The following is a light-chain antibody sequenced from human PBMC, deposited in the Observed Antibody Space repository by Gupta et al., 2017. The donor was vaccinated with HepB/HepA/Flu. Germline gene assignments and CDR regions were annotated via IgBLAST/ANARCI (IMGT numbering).Light chain of an antibody. V-gene: IGKV1-16*02. CDR3: QQYKSHPLT. CDR1: QGVGNS. Sequence: DIQMTQSPSSLYASVGDRVTITCRASQGVGNSLAWYQQRPGKAPKSLIYATSNLQSGVPSKFSGSGSGTDFTLTISSLQPEDFAIYYCQQYKSHPLTFGGGTKVEIK. CDR2: ATS. J-gene: IGKJ4*01.